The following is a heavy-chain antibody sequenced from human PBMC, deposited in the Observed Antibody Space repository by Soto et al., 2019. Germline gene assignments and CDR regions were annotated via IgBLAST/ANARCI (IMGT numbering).Heavy chain of an antibody. CDR3: ARHHGPTTSENWFGP. V-gene: IGHV1-18*04. D-gene: IGHD5-12*01. CDR1: GYTFTSYG. CDR2: ISAYNGNT. J-gene: IGHJ5*02. Sequence: ASVKVSCKASGYTFTSYGISWVRQAPGQGLEWMGWISAYNGNTNYAQKLQGRVTMTTDTSTSTAYLELRSLTSDDTAVYYCARHHGPTTSENWFGPWGQGTLVTVSS.